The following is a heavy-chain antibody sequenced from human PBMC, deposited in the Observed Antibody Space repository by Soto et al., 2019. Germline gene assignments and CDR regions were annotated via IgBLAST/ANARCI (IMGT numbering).Heavy chain of an antibody. CDR1: GGSFSGYY. Sequence: SETLSLTCAICGGSFSGYYWSWIRQPPGKGLEWIGEINHDGITNYNPPLKSRVTISLGTSKNQFSLKLTSVTAADTAVYYCAGRYCTGGSCYRPWGQGTLVTVSS. CDR2: INHDGIT. V-gene: IGHV4-34*01. D-gene: IGHD2-15*01. CDR3: AGRYCTGGSCYRP. J-gene: IGHJ4*02.